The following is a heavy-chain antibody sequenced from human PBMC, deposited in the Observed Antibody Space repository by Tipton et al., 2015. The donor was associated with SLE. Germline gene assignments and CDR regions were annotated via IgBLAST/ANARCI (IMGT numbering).Heavy chain of an antibody. D-gene: IGHD3-16*02. CDR1: GFTFRSYD. CDR3: AGELSYYGMDV. CDR2: IWYDGSNK. Sequence: RSLRLSCAASGFTFRSYDIHWVRQAPGKGLEWVAVIWYDGSNKYYADSVKGRFTISRDNSKNTLYLQMNSLRGEDTAVYYCAGELSYYGMDVWGQGTTVTVSS. V-gene: IGHV3-33*08. J-gene: IGHJ6*02.